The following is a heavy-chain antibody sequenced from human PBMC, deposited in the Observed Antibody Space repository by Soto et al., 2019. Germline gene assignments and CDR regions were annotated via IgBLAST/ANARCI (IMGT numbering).Heavy chain of an antibody. Sequence: PWESLKISCKGSGYSFTSYCIGWVRQMPGKGLEWMGIIYPGDSDTRYSPSFQGQVTISADKSISTAYLQWSSLKASDTAMYYCARRSYFDFWSGYYHGMDVWSQGTTGTVSS. J-gene: IGHJ6*02. D-gene: IGHD3-3*01. V-gene: IGHV5-51*01. CDR3: ARRSYFDFWSGYYHGMDV. CDR2: IYPGDSDT. CDR1: GYSFTSYC.